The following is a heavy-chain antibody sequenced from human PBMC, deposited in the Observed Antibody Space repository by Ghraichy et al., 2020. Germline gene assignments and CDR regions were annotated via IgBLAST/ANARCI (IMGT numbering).Heavy chain of an antibody. CDR3: ARDIRAAGGNSY. V-gene: IGHV3-7*01. CDR1: GFTFSAYW. J-gene: IGHJ4*02. CDR2: IKEDGSDK. Sequence: GGSLRLSCAASGFTFSAYWMSWIRKAPGKGLEWVANIKEDGSDKYYVDSVRGRFTISRDNAKNSLYLQMNSLSAEDTALYYCARDIRAAGGNSYWGQGALVTVSS. D-gene: IGHD4-23*01.